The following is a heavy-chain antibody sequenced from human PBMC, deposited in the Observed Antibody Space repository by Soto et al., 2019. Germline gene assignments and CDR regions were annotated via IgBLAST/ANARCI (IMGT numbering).Heavy chain of an antibody. CDR1: GDTFMYYA. CDR2: AIPVFGTT. D-gene: IGHD6-13*01. Sequence: QVQLVQSGAEVRKPGSSVKVSCKASGDTFMYYAFTWVRQAPGQGLAWVGQAIPVFGTTNHAQKFQGRVTFTADESTSPAEMELSSLRFEDTAVYFCARTYIAAARRTASDLWGQGTMVTVSS. V-gene: IGHV1-69*01. CDR3: ARTYIAAARRTASDL. J-gene: IGHJ3*01.